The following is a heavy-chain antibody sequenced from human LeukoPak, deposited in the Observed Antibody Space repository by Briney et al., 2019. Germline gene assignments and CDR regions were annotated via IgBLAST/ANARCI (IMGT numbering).Heavy chain of an antibody. V-gene: IGHV4-59*01. D-gene: IGHD4-11*01. J-gene: IGHJ6*03. CDR2: ADHTGST. CDR3: ARGRASSSTWYSTYYYFFYMDF. CDR1: DDSITMYY. Sequence: SETLSLTCTVSDDSITMYYWTWIRQPPGKGLEWIGYADHTGSTKFNPSLNGRVSISRDTSNNFFSLRLRSVTAADTAVYFCARGRASSSTWYSTYYYFFYMDFWGKGTTVTVSS.